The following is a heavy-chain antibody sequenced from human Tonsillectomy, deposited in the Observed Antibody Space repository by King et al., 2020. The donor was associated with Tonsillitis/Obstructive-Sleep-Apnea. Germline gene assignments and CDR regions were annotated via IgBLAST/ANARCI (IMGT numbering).Heavy chain of an antibody. CDR2: ISWNSGSI. J-gene: IGHJ4*02. CDR1: GFTFDDYA. Sequence: VQLVESGGGLVHPGRSLRLSCAASGFTFDDYAMHWVRQAPGKGLEWVSGISWNSGSIGYADSVKGRFTISRDNAKSSLFLQMNSLRAEDTALYYCAKELSSGYYDSFDYWGQGTLVTVAS. V-gene: IGHV3-9*01. CDR3: AKELSSGYYDSFDY. D-gene: IGHD3-22*01.